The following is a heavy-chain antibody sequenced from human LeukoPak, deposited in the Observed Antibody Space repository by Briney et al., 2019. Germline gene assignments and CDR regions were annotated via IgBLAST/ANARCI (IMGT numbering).Heavy chain of an antibody. CDR2: IYYSGST. D-gene: IGHD2-15*01. V-gene: IGHV4-34*01. J-gene: IGHJ6*02. CDR1: GGSFSGYY. Sequence: SETLSLTCAVYGGSFSGYYWGWIRQPPGKGLEWIGSIYYSGSTYYNPSLKSRVTISVDTSKNQFSLKLSSVTAADTAVYYCARDFKSGYCSGGSCSGAHLDYYYYYGMDVWGQGTTVTVS. CDR3: ARDFKSGYCSGGSCSGAHLDYYYYYGMDV.